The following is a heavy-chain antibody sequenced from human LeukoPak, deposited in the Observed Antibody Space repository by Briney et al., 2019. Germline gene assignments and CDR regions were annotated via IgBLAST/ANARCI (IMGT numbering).Heavy chain of an antibody. CDR2: ISPSGGGT. CDR1: GFTFSTYA. Sequence: GGSLRLSCAASGFTFSTYAMTWVRQAPGKGLEWISPISPSGGGTYYADSVKGRFTISRDNSRNTLNLKMNSLRAEDTAIYYCARYCSGICRDRHLDYWGQGSLVTVSS. D-gene: IGHD2-15*01. J-gene: IGHJ4*02. CDR3: ARYCSGICRDRHLDY. V-gene: IGHV3-23*01.